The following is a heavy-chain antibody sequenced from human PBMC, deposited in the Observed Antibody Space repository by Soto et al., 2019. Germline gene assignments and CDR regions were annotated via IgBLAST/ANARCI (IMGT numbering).Heavy chain of an antibody. CDR3: ARRRSGYSSSWYQFDY. D-gene: IGHD6-13*01. V-gene: IGHV4-39*01. CDR1: GGSISSSSYY. Sequence: PSETLSLTCTVSGGSISSSSYYWGWIRQPPGKGLEWIGSIYYSGSTYYNPSLKSRVTISVDTSKNQFSLKLSSVTAADTAVYYCARRRSGYSSSWYQFDYWGQGTLVTVSS. CDR2: IYYSGST. J-gene: IGHJ4*02.